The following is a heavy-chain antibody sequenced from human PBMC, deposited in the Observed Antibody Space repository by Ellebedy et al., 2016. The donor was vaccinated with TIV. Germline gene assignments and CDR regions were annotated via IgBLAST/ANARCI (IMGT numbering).Heavy chain of an antibody. J-gene: IGHJ3*02. Sequence: GGSLRLXCAASGFTFSNYAMSWVRQAPGKGLEWVSAITGIGTSTYYADSVKGRFTISRGNSKNTLSLQMNSLRADDTAIYYCAKPMGPGGRFDAFDIWGQGTLVTVSS. CDR3: AKPMGPGGRFDAFDI. CDR2: ITGIGTST. D-gene: IGHD3-16*01. V-gene: IGHV3-23*01. CDR1: GFTFSNYA.